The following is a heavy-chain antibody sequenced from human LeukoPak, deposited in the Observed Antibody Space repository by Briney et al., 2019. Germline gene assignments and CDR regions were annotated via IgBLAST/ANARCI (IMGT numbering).Heavy chain of an antibody. Sequence: AGGSLRLSCAASGFTFSSYAMSWVRQAPGKGLEWVSAISGSGGSTYYADSVKGRFTISRDNSKNTPYLQMNSLRAEDTAVYYCAKSPEYYYYMDVWGKGTTVTVSS. CDR2: ISGSGGST. CDR1: GFTFSSYA. D-gene: IGHD1-14*01. CDR3: AKSPEYYYYMDV. J-gene: IGHJ6*03. V-gene: IGHV3-23*01.